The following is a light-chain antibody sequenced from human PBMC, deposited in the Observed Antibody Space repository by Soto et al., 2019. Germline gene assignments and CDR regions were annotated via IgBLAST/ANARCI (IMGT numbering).Light chain of an antibody. Sequence: EIVLTQSPGTLSLSPGERATLSCRASQSVSSSYVAWYQQKPGQATRLLIYGASSRATGIPDRFSGSGSGTDFTLAISRLEPEDFAVYYCQQYGSSPRTFGQGPKLEIK. CDR2: GAS. CDR1: QSVSSSY. J-gene: IGKJ2*01. V-gene: IGKV3-20*01. CDR3: QQYGSSPRT.